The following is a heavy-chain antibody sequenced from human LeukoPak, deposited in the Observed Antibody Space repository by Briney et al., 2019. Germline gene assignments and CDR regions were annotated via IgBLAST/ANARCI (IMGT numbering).Heavy chain of an antibody. CDR3: AVGDYYYDTRFDY. CDR1: GFPFTSYA. V-gene: IGHV1-3*03. J-gene: IGHJ4*02. CDR2: VNADNSNT. D-gene: IGHD3-22*01. Sequence: ASVTVSCKASGFPFTSYAIHWVRQAPGQRLEWMGWVNADNSNTKYSQEFQGRVTITRDTSASTAYMDLNSLRSEDMAVYYCAVGDYYYDTRFDYWGQGTLVTVSS.